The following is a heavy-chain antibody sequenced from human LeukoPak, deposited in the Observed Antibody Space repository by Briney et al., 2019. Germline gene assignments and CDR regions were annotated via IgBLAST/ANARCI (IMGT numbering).Heavy chain of an antibody. D-gene: IGHD6-19*01. CDR1: GFTFSTYA. CDR3: ASNAYSSGRLSYFDS. J-gene: IGHJ4*02. CDR2: LTGSGATT. V-gene: IGHV3-23*01. Sequence: GSLRLSCAASGFTFSTYAMAWVRQAPGKGLEWVSGLTGSGATTYYAASVRGRFTISRDNSQNMLYLQMNSLRVEDTAVYFCASNAYSSGRLSYFDSWGQGTLVTVSS.